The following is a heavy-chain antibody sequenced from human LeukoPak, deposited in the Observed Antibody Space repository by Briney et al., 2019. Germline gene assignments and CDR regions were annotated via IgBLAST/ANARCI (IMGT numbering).Heavy chain of an antibody. D-gene: IGHD2-2*01. CDR1: GFTFSSYW. J-gene: IGHJ4*02. Sequence: PGGSLRLYCAASGFTFSSYWMHWVRQAPGKGLVWVSRINSDGSSTSYADSVKGRFTISRDNAKNTLYLQMNSLRAEDTAVYYCAREWCSSTSCWENFDYWGQGTLVTVSS. V-gene: IGHV3-74*01. CDR3: AREWCSSTSCWENFDY. CDR2: INSDGSST.